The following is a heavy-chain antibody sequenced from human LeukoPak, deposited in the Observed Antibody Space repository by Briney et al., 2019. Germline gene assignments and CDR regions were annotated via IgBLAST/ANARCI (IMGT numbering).Heavy chain of an antibody. D-gene: IGHD3-10*01. CDR2: ISWNSGSM. CDR3: AKDTNGRFAHYSFQH. J-gene: IGHJ1*01. V-gene: IGHV3-9*01. Sequence: GGSLRLSCAASGFTFDDYAMHWVRQAPGKGLEWVSGISWNSGSMGYADSVKGRFTISRDNAKNSLYLQMNSLRAEDTALYYCAKDTNGRFAHYSFQHWGQGTLVTVSS. CDR1: GFTFDDYA.